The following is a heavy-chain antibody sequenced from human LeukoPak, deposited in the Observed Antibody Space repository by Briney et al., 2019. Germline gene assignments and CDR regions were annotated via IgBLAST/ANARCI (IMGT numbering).Heavy chain of an antibody. J-gene: IGHJ5*02. CDR3: ARDTALVTYWFDP. V-gene: IGHV1-2*02. CDR2: INPNSGGT. D-gene: IGHD5-18*01. Sequence: ASVKVSCKASGYTFTGYYMHWVRQAPGQGLEWMGWINPNSGGTNYAQKFQGRVTMTRDTSISTAYMELSRLRSDDTAVYYCARDTALVTYWFDPWGQGTLVTVSS. CDR1: GYTFTGYY.